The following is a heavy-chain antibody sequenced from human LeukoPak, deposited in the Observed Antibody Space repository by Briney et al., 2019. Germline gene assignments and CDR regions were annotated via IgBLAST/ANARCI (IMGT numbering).Heavy chain of an antibody. D-gene: IGHD6-13*01. CDR3: AKKRHSSSQLGLNWFDP. V-gene: IGHV3-23*01. CDR1: GFTFSSYA. CDR2: ISGSGGST. J-gene: IGHJ5*02. Sequence: GGSLRLSCAASGFTFSSYAMSWVRQAPGKGLEWVSAISGSGGSTYYADSVKGRFTISRDNSKNTLYLQMNSLRAEDTAVYYCAKKRHSSSQLGLNWFDPWGQGTLVTLSS.